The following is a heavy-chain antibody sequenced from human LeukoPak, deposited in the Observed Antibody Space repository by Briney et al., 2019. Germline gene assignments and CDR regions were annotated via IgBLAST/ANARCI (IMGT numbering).Heavy chain of an antibody. CDR2: ISSGGSGT. V-gene: IGHV3-23*01. Sequence: GGSLRLSCEASGFSFSNYGMCWVRQAPGKGLEWVSSISSGGSGTYYANSVKGRFTISRDNSQRTLILQMNSLRVEDTAVYYCAKDLYWNDGMFDYWGQGTLVTVSS. D-gene: IGHD1-1*01. J-gene: IGHJ4*02. CDR3: AKDLYWNDGMFDY. CDR1: GFSFSNYG.